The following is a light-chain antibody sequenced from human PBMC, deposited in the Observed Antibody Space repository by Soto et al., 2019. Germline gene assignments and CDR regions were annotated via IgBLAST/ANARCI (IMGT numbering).Light chain of an antibody. V-gene: IGLV2-14*01. CDR2: EVS. Sequence: QSALTQPASVSGSPGQSITISCTGTSSDVGGYNYVSWYQQHPGKAPKLMIYEVSNRPSGIPDRFSGSKSGTSATLDITGLQTGDEADYYCGTWDSTLSVVVFGGGTKLTVL. CDR3: GTWDSTLSVVV. J-gene: IGLJ2*01. CDR1: SSDVGGYNY.